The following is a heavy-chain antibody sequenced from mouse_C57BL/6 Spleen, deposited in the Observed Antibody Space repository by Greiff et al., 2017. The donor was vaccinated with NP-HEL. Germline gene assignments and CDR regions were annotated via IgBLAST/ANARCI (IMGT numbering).Heavy chain of an antibody. CDR3: ARTAQALYYFDY. CDR2: IWGDGST. V-gene: IGHV2-3*01. J-gene: IGHJ2*01. Sequence: VKLEESGPGLVAPSQSLSITCTVSGFSLTSYGVSWVRQPPGKGLEWLGVIWGDGSTNYHSALISRLSISKDNSKCQVFLRLNSLQTDDTATYYCARTAQALYYFDYWGQGTTLTVSS. CDR1: GFSLTSYG. D-gene: IGHD3-2*02.